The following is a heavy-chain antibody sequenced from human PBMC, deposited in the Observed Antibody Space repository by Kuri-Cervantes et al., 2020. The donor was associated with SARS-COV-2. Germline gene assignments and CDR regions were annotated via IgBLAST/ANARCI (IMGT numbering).Heavy chain of an antibody. CDR3: ARERGLRGWFDP. J-gene: IGHJ5*02. CDR2: IYSGDST. CDR1: GFTVSSNY. V-gene: IGHV3-53*01. Sequence: GESLKISCAASGFTVSSNYMSWVRQAPGKGLEWVSVIYSGDSTYYADSVKGRFTISRDNSKNTLYLQMNSLRAEDTAVYYCARERGLRGWFDPWGQGTLVTVSS.